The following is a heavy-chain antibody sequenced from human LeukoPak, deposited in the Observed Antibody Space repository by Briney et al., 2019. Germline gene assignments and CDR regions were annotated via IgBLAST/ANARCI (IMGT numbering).Heavy chain of an antibody. D-gene: IGHD3-10*01. Sequence: SVKLSCKSSGGAFSNYAISWVRQAPGQRLEWLGGIIPILGSASYAQHFQGRVTITMDESTTTAYMELSSLRPGDTAVFYCARGERAIPIYYWGQGTLVTVSS. CDR3: ARGERAIPIYY. CDR2: IIPILGSA. J-gene: IGHJ4*02. V-gene: IGHV1-69*05. CDR1: GGAFSNYA.